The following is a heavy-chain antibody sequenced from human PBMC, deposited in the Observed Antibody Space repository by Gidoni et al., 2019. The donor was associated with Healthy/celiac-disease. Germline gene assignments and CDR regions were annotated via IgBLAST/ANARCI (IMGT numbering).Heavy chain of an antibody. Sequence: QVQLQESGPGLVKPSQTLSLTCTVAGGSISSGGYYWSWIRQHPGKGLEWIGYIYYGGSTYSNPSLKSRVTISVDTSKNQFSLKLSSVTAADTAVYYCARVRGYCTNGVCYTGSGYFDYWGQGTLVTVSS. CDR1: GGSISSGGYY. V-gene: IGHV4-31*03. CDR3: ARVRGYCTNGVCYTGSGYFDY. J-gene: IGHJ4*02. CDR2: IYYGGST. D-gene: IGHD2-8*01.